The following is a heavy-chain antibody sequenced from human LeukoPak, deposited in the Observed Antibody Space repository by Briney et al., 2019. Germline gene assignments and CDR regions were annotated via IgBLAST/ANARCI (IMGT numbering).Heavy chain of an antibody. Sequence: SETLSLTCTVSGDSISSSFWSWIRQPPGKGLEWIGYISYNGGADYNPSLTSRVTISVATSKNQFSLKLTSVTAADTAVYYCARHGHAFDVWGQGAMVTVSS. V-gene: IGHV4-59*08. J-gene: IGHJ3*01. CDR2: ISYNGGA. CDR3: ARHGHAFDV. CDR1: GDSISSSF.